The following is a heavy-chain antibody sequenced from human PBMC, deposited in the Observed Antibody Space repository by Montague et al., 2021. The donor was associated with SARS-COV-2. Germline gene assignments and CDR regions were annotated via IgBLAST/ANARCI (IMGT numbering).Heavy chain of an antibody. CDR3: ARDLWVWLSVERSFDS. J-gene: IGHJ4*02. V-gene: IGHV4-39*07. CDR1: GGSISSSSYY. Sequence: SETLSLTCTASGGSISSSSYYWGWIRQPPGKGLEWIGSIYYSGSTYYXPSLKTRVTISVDTSKNQFSLKLSSVTAADTAVYYCARDLWVWLSVERSFDSWGQGTLVTVSS. D-gene: IGHD5-12*01. CDR2: IYYSGST.